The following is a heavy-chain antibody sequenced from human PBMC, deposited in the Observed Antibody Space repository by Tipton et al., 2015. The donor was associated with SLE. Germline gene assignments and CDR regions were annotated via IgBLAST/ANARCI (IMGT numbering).Heavy chain of an antibody. V-gene: IGHV4-38-2*02. CDR3: AREGVTTRRAYYYYYMDV. CDR1: AYSISSGHY. Sequence: TLSLTCAVSAYSISSGHYWGWIRQPPGKGLEWIGSISHSGNTYYNPSLKSRVSMSVDTSKNQFSLGLSSVTAADTAVYYCAREGVTTRRAYYYYYMDVWGKGTTVTISS. J-gene: IGHJ6*03. D-gene: IGHD1-1*01. CDR2: ISHSGNT.